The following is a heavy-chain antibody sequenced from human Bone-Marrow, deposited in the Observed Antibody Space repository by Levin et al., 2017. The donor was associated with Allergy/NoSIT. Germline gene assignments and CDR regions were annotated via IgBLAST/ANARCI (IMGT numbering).Heavy chain of an antibody. J-gene: IGHJ4*02. CDR2: LNPNSGGT. V-gene: IGHV1-2*02. D-gene: IGHD2-2*01. CDR1: AYTFTGYF. CDR3: ARAYCSSSNCLPGGY. Sequence: ASVKVSCKASAYTFTGYFVHWVRQAPGQGLEWMGWLNPNSGGTNYAQNFQGRVTMTRDTSISTAYMELSRLRSDDTAVYYCARAYCSSSNCLPGGYWGQGTLVTVPS.